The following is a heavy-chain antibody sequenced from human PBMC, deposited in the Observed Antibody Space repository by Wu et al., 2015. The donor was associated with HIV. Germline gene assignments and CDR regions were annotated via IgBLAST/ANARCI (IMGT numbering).Heavy chain of an antibody. CDR2: INPIGDST. V-gene: IGHV1-46*01. Sequence: HVQLVQSGAEVKKPGGSVRVSCKASGYTFTSYYLHWVRQAPGHGLEWMGIINPIGDSTTYAPKFQGRVTMTSDTSTSTVHMELSSLRSDDTAVYYCARDPHYSNYYALDVWGQGTTVTVSS. CDR3: ARDPHYSNYYALDV. CDR1: GYTFTSYY. J-gene: IGHJ6*02.